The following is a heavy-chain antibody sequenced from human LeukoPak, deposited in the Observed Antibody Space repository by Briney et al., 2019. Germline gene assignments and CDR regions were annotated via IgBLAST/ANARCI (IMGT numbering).Heavy chain of an antibody. D-gene: IGHD5-18*01. CDR2: IYYSEST. Sequence: PSETLSLTCTVSGGSISSSSYYWGWIRQPPGKGLEWIGSIYYSESTYYNPSLKSRVTISVDTSKNQFSLKLSSVTAADTAVYYCARAPRYSYGYNVRGDWFDPWGQGTLVTVSS. CDR3: ARAPRYSYGYNVRGDWFDP. CDR1: GGSISSSSYY. J-gene: IGHJ5*02. V-gene: IGHV4-39*07.